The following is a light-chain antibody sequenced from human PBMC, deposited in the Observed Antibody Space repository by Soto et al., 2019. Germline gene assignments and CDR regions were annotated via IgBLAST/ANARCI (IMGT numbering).Light chain of an antibody. V-gene: IGKV1-5*03. CDR3: QQYNTFPST. J-gene: IGKJ2*01. CDR2: KAS. CDR1: QSISTW. Sequence: DIQMTQSPSTLSASVGDRVTITCRASQSISTWLAWYKQTPGKAPKLLIYKASNLQSGVPSTFSGSGSGTEFTLTISSLQPDYFATYYCQQYNTFPSTFGQGTKLDI.